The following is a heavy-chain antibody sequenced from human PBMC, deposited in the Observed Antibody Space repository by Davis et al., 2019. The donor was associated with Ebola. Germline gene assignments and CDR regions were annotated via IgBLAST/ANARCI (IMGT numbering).Heavy chain of an antibody. CDR1: EFTFSSYG. Sequence: GESLKISCAASEFTFSSYGMHWVRQAPGKGLVWVSRTNSDGSITSYADSVKGRFTISRDNAKNTLYLQMSSLRVDDTAVYYCARVQYASTWYIDYWGQGTLVTVSS. CDR2: TNSDGSIT. D-gene: IGHD2-2*01. CDR3: ARVQYASTWYIDY. V-gene: IGHV3-74*01. J-gene: IGHJ4*02.